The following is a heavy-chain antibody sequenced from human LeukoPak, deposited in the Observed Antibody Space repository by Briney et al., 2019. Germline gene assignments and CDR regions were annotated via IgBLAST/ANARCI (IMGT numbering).Heavy chain of an antibody. V-gene: IGHV4-34*01. CDR1: GGSFSGYY. Sequence: SETLSLTCAVYGGSFSGYYWSWIRQPPGEGLEWIGEINHSGSTNYNPSLKSRVTISVGTSKNQFSLKLSSVTAADTAVYYCARVNIVVVTAITASWPDYYYYYGMDVWGQGTTVTVSS. J-gene: IGHJ6*02. CDR3: ARVNIVVVTAITASWPDYYYYYGMDV. D-gene: IGHD2-21*02. CDR2: INHSGST.